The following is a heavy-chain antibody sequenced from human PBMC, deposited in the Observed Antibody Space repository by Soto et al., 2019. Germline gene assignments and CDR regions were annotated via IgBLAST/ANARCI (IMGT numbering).Heavy chain of an antibody. V-gene: IGHV4-34*01. CDR2: INHSGST. D-gene: IGHD3-16*02. J-gene: IGHJ4*02. CDR1: GGSFSGYY. Sequence: SETLSLTCAVYGGSFSGYYWSWIRQPPGKGLEWIGEINHSGSTNYNPSLKSRVTISVDTSKNQFSLKLSSVTAADTAVYYCARRRIMITFGGVIVKAPFDYWGQGTLVTVSS. CDR3: ARRRIMITFGGVIVKAPFDY.